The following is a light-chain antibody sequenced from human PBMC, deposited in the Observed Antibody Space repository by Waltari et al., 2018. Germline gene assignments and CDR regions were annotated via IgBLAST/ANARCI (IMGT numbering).Light chain of an antibody. J-gene: IGLJ3*02. Sequence: SYELTQPPSVSVSPGQTARITCSGDAFPKKYAYWYQQKSGQAPVLVIFEDSKRPSGIPERFSGSSSGTMATLTISGAQMEDEADYYCYSADSSGNHWVFGGGTKLTVL. CDR3: YSADSSGNHWV. CDR1: AFPKKY. V-gene: IGLV3-10*01. CDR2: EDS.